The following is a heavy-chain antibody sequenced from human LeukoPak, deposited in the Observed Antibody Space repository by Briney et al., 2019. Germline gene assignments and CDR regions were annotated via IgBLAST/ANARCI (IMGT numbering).Heavy chain of an antibody. CDR2: ISYDGSNK. CDR1: GFTFSSYA. J-gene: IGHJ6*03. D-gene: IGHD3-3*01. Sequence: GGSLRLSCAASGFTFSSYAMHWVRQAPGKGLEWVAVISYDGSNKYYADSVKGRFTISRDNSKNTLYLQMTSLRAEDTAVYYCARGQRPTGITIFGVVSVGYYMDVWGKGTTVTVSS. CDR3: ARGQRPTGITIFGVVSVGYYMDV. V-gene: IGHV3-30*04.